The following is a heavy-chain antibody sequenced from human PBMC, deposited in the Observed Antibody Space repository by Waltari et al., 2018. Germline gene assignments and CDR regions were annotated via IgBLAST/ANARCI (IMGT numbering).Heavy chain of an antibody. Sequence: QVQLVQSGAEVKKPGASVKVSCKASGYTFTGYYMHWVRQAPGQGLEWMGRINPNSGGTNYAQKFQGRVTMTRDTSISTAYMELSRLRSDDTAVYYCARDSVPLLGNRYYYYYYMDVWGKGTTVTVSS. J-gene: IGHJ6*03. V-gene: IGHV1-2*06. D-gene: IGHD2-8*02. CDR2: INPNSGGT. CDR1: GYTFTGYY. CDR3: ARDSVPLLGNRYYYYYYMDV.